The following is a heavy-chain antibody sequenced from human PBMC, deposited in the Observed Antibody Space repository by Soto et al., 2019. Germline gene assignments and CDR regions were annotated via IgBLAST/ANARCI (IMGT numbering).Heavy chain of an antibody. Sequence: GGSLRLSCAASGFTFSNAWMNWVRQAPGKGLEWVGRIKSKTDGGTTDYDAPVKGRFTISRDDSKNTLYLQMNSLKTEDTAVYYCTTGGISDYYGSGSYYNGFPFDYWGQGTLVTVSS. V-gene: IGHV3-15*07. D-gene: IGHD3-10*01. J-gene: IGHJ4*02. CDR1: GFTFSNAW. CDR3: TTGGISDYYGSGSYYNGFPFDY. CDR2: IKSKTDGGTT.